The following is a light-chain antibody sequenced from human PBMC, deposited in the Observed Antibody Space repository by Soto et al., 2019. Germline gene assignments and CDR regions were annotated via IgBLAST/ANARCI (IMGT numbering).Light chain of an antibody. J-gene: IGKJ1*01. V-gene: IGKV1-5*03. CDR3: QEYGTGFPWT. CDR1: QSLSSNY. Sequence: TPSPNTLSLSLGARATLSCRASQSLSSNYLAWYQQKPGKALKVLMHRASNLENGVPSRFIGSGSWTEFTLTISSLLPEDFATYFCQEYGTGFPWTFGQGTKVDIK. CDR2: RAS.